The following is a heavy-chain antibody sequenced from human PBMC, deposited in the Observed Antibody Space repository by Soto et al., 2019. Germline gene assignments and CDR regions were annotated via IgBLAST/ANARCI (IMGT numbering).Heavy chain of an antibody. CDR2: IRSKAYGGTT. CDR3: TRDLSYSDSSGYEGH. D-gene: IGHD3-22*01. J-gene: IGHJ4*02. Sequence: LRLSCTASGFTFGDYAMSWVRQAPGKGLEWVGFIRSKAYGGTTEYAASVKGRFTISRDDSKSIAYLQMNSLKTEDTAVYYCTRDLSYSDSSGYEGHWGQGTLVTVSS. V-gene: IGHV3-49*04. CDR1: GFTFGDYA.